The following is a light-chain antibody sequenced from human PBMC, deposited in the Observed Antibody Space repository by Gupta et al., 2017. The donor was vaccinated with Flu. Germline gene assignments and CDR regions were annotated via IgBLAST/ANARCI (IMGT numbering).Light chain of an antibody. CDR1: QSLTRCS. J-gene: IGKJ4*01. V-gene: IGKV3-20*01. Sequence: EGATLSCRASQSLTRCSLAWYQQRPGQSPRLIIHGVSSRATGIPDRFSGSGSGTDFTLTISSLEPEDFAVYYCQQYERSTLTFGGGTKVEIK. CDR3: QQYERSTLT. CDR2: GVS.